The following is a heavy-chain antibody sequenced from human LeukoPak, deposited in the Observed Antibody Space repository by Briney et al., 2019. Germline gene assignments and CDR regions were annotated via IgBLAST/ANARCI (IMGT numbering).Heavy chain of an antibody. J-gene: IGHJ4*02. Sequence: GGSLRLSCAASGFTFSSYGMHWVRQAPGKGLEWVAFIRYDGSNKYYADSVKGRFTISRDNSKNTLYLQMNSLRAEDTAVYYCAGEAYGDYPPDYWGQGTLVTVSS. CDR2: IRYDGSNK. D-gene: IGHD4-17*01. V-gene: IGHV3-30*02. CDR1: GFTFSSYG. CDR3: AGEAYGDYPPDY.